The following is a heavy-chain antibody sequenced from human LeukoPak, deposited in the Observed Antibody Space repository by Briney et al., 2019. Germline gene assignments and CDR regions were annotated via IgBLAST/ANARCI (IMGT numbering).Heavy chain of an antibody. CDR2: ISSSNSYI. V-gene: IGHV3-21*01. CDR3: ARDYRGSGWSVAFDI. J-gene: IGHJ3*02. D-gene: IGHD6-13*01. Sequence: GGSLRLSCAASGFTFSSYGMSWVRQAPGKGLEWVSSISSSNSYIYYADSMKGRFTISRDNAKNSLYLQMNSLRAEDTAVYYCARDYRGSGWSVAFDIWGQGTMVTVSS. CDR1: GFTFSSYG.